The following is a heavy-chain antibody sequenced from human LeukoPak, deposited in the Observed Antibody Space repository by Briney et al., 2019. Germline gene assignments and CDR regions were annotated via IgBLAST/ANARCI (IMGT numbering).Heavy chain of an antibody. J-gene: IGHJ3*02. CDR2: INAGNGNT. Sequence: GSSVKVSCKASGGTFSSYAISWVRQAPGQGLEWMGWINAGNGNTKYSQKFQGRVTITRDTSASTAYMELSSLRSEDTAVYYCASITMIVAIWGQGTMVTVSS. V-gene: IGHV1-3*01. CDR1: GGTFSSYA. CDR3: ASITMIVAI. D-gene: IGHD3-22*01.